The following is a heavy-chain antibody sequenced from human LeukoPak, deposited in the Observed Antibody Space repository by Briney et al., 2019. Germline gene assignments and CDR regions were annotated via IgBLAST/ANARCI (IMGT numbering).Heavy chain of an antibody. CDR2: IYWNEDK. CDR3: ARTYNGMRDSDWLRDYYFDY. Sequence: SGPTLVNPTQTLTLTCTFSGFSLSPSGVGVGWIRQPPGKALEWLAIIYWNEDKRYSPSLKSRLTITKDTSKNQVVLQMTAMDPVDTATYYCARTYNGMRDSDWLRDYYFDYWGQGTLVTVSS. CDR1: GFSLSPSGVG. D-gene: IGHD3-9*01. J-gene: IGHJ4*02. V-gene: IGHV2-5*01.